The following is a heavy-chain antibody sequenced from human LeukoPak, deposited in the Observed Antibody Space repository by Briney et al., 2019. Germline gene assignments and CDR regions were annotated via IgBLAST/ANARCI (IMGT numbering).Heavy chain of an antibody. CDR1: GFTFSSYW. CDR2: INTDGSSS. CDR3: ARVRTTYSYGYDY. Sequence: GGSLRLSCAASGFTFSSYWMHWVRQAPGKGLVWVSRINTDGSSSSYADSAKGRFTISRDNAKNTLYLQMNSLRAEDTAVYYCARVRTTYSYGYDYWGQGTLVTVSS. J-gene: IGHJ4*02. D-gene: IGHD5-18*01. V-gene: IGHV3-74*01.